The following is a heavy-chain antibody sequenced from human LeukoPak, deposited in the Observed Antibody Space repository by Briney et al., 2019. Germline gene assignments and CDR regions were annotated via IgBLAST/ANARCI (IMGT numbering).Heavy chain of an antibody. V-gene: IGHV3-7*01. J-gene: IGHJ3*02. Sequence: GGSLRLSCAASGFTFSSYWMSWVRQAPGKGLEWVANIKQDGSEKYYVDSVKGRFTISRDNAKNSLYLQMNSLRAEDTAVYYCARDVWGTLPDAFDIWGQGTMVTVSS. CDR3: ARDVWGTLPDAFDI. D-gene: IGHD1-14*01. CDR1: GFTFSSYW. CDR2: IKQDGSEK.